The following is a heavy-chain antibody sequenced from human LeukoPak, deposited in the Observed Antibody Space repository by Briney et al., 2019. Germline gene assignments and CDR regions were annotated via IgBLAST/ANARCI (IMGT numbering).Heavy chain of an antibody. CDR3: ARLPNPGDYFDY. D-gene: IGHD7-27*01. CDR2: INPNSGGT. CDR1: GYTFTGYY. V-gene: IGHV1-2*02. Sequence: ASVKVSWKDSGYTFTGYYMHWVRHAPGQGLEWMGWINPNSGGTNYAQKFQGRVTMTRDTSISTAYMELSRLRSDDTAVYYCARLPNPGDYFDYWGQGTLVTVSS. J-gene: IGHJ4*02.